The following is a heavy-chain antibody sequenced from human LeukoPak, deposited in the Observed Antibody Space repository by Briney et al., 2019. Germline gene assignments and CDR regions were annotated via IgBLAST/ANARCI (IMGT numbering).Heavy chain of an antibody. D-gene: IGHD5-18*01. J-gene: IGHJ4*02. CDR1: GFTFSSYW. Sequence: GGSLRLSCAASGFTFSSYWMHWVRQAPGKGLEWVANIKQDGSEKYYVDSVKGRFTISRDNSKNTLYLQMNSLRAEDTAVYYCAKDHTQDTAMVPVDYWGQGTLVTVSS. CDR2: IKQDGSEK. V-gene: IGHV3-7*01. CDR3: AKDHTQDTAMVPVDY.